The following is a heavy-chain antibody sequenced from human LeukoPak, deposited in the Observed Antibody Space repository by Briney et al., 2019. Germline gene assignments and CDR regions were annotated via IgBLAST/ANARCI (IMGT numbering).Heavy chain of an antibody. CDR3: ARQTYYYASGADY. D-gene: IGHD3-10*01. V-gene: IGHV4-39*01. CDR1: AGSVSNGPYY. Sequence: PSETLSLTCTVSAGSVSNGPYYWGWIRQPPGKGLEWIGTFYYSGSTDYNPSLKSRVTISVDTSKNQFSLKLSSVTAADTAVYYCARQTYYYASGADYWGQGTLVTVSS. J-gene: IGHJ4*02. CDR2: FYYSGST.